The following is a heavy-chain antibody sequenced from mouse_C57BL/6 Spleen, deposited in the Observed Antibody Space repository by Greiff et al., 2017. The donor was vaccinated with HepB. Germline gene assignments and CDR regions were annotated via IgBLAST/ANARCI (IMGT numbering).Heavy chain of an antibody. Sequence: EVQLVESGEGLVKPGGSLKLSCAASGFTFSSYAMSWVRQTPEKRLEWVAYISSGGDYIYYADTVKGRFTISRDNARNTLYLQMSSLKSEDTAMYYCTRWDYDGSSRDAMDYWGQGTSVTVSS. D-gene: IGHD1-1*01. J-gene: IGHJ4*01. CDR2: ISSGGDYI. V-gene: IGHV5-9-1*02. CDR1: GFTFSSYA. CDR3: TRWDYDGSSRDAMDY.